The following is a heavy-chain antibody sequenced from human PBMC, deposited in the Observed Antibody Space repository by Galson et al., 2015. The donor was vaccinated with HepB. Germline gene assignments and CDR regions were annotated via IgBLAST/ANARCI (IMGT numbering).Heavy chain of an antibody. CDR1: GFTFSNAW. J-gene: IGHJ4*02. CDR3: TTDGYDYIWGSYPPIYF. CDR2: IKSKPDGGTT. Sequence: SLRLSCAASGFTFSNAWVSWVRQAPGKGLEWVGRIKSKPDGGTTDYAAPVKGRFTISRDDSKNTLYLQMNSLKTEDTAVYYCTTDGYDYIWGSYPPIYFWGQGTLVTVSS. D-gene: IGHD3-16*02. V-gene: IGHV3-15*01.